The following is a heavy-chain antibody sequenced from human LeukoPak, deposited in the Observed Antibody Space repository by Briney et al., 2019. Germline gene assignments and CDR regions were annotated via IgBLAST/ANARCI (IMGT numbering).Heavy chain of an antibody. CDR1: GFTFSSYT. J-gene: IGHJ4*02. D-gene: IGHD7-27*01. CDR2: ITTSDGNT. Sequence: PGGPLRLPGAASGFTFSSYTRSGFPQAPGKGLEGVSTITTSDGNTYYADSVKGRFTVSRDNSKNTLFLQMNSLRAEDTAVYYCAKDGGLWVSAHWGDSWGRGTLVTVSS. V-gene: IGHV3-23*01. CDR3: AKDGGLWVSAHWGDS.